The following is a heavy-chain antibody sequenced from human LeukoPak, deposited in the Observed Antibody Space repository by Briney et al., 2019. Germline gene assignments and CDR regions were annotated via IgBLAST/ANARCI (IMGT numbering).Heavy chain of an antibody. D-gene: IGHD4-11*01. V-gene: IGHV4-4*07. CDR2: IYTSGST. Sequence: SETLSLTCTVSGGSISSYYWSWIRQPAGKGLERIGRIYTSGSTNYNPSLKSRVTISVDKSKNQFSLKLSSVTAADTAVYYCASSTTPSTYYYYYYMDVWGKGTTVTVSS. J-gene: IGHJ6*03. CDR3: ASSTTPSTYYYYYYMDV. CDR1: GGSISSYY.